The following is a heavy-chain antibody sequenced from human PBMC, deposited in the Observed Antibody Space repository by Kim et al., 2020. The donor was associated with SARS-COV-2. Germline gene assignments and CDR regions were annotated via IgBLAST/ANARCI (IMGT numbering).Heavy chain of an antibody. J-gene: IGHJ6*02. CDR3: ARGNPHGLSSSWYYYYYGMDV. Sequence: ASVKVSCKASGYTFTSYDINWVRQATGQGLEWMGWMNPNSGNTGYAQKFQGRVTMTRNTSISTAYMELSSLRSEDTAVYYCARGNPHGLSSSWYYYYYGMDVWGQGTTVTVSS. CDR1: GYTFTSYD. D-gene: IGHD6-13*01. CDR2: MNPNSGNT. V-gene: IGHV1-8*01.